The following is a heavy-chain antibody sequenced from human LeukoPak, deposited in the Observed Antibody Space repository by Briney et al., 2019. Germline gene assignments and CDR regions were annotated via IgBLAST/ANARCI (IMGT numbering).Heavy chain of an antibody. CDR2: TYYRSKWLN. J-gene: IGHJ4*02. D-gene: IGHD3-22*01. V-gene: IGHV6-1*01. Sequence: SQTLSFTCAVSGDSVFTNSAAWSWMRKSPSRGLEWLGRTYYRSKWLNDYAVSVKSRIIINPDTSKNHFSLQVNSVTPVDTAVYYCARGEYYEADYWGQGTLVTVSS. CDR3: ARGEYYEADY. CDR1: GDSVFTNSAA.